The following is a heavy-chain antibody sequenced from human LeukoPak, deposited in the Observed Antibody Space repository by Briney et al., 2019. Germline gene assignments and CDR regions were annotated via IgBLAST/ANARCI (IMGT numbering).Heavy chain of an antibody. V-gene: IGHV4-39*07. Sequence: SETLSLTCTVSGGSISSSSYYWGWIRQPPGKGLEWIGSIYYSGSTYYNPSLKSRVTTSVDTSKNQFSLKLSSVTAADTAVYYCARGRITMVRGVPRDAFDIWGQGTMVTVSS. J-gene: IGHJ3*02. D-gene: IGHD3-10*01. CDR3: ARGRITMVRGVPRDAFDI. CDR1: GGSISSSSYY. CDR2: IYYSGST.